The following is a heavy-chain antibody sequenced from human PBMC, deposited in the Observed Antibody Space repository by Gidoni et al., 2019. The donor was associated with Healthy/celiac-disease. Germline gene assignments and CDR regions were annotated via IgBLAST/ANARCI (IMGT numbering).Heavy chain of an antibody. D-gene: IGHD3-9*01. V-gene: IGHV3-48*03. J-gene: IGHJ6*02. CDR2: ISSSGSTI. CDR1: GFTFSSYD. Sequence: EVQLVESGGGLVQPGGSLRLSCAASGFTFSSYDMNWVLQAPGKGLEGVSYISSSGSTIYYADSVKGRFTISRDNAKNSLYLQMNSLRAEDTAVYYCAREKRTYYDILTGPLYYYGMDVWGQGTTVTVSS. CDR3: AREKRTYYDILTGPLYYYGMDV.